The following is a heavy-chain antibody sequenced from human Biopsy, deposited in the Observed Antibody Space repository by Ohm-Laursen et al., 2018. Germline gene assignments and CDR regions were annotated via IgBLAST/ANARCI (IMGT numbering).Heavy chain of an antibody. CDR2: ISASGNHI. J-gene: IGHJ4*02. D-gene: IGHD2-8*01. CDR1: GFDFSDYS. V-gene: IGHV3-21*01. CDR3: ARDGEAKYCKHGVCPSDF. Sequence: SLRLSCAASGFDFSDYSMSWVRQAPGKGLEWVSSISASGNHIYYTDSVKGRFTVSRDNGKNSVYPQMNSLRVEDTAVYYCARDGEAKYCKHGVCPSDFWGQGTLVTVSS.